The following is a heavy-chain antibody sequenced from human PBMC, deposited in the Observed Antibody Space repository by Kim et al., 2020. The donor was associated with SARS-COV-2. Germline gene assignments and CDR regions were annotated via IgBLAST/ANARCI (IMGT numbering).Heavy chain of an antibody. Sequence: DAVEGRCAISRDNSNDTLYLQMNSLRVEDTAVYSCAKSLREGAWDVFDIWGQGTLVTVSS. V-gene: IGHV3-23*01. CDR3: AKSLREGAWDVFDI. J-gene: IGHJ3*02.